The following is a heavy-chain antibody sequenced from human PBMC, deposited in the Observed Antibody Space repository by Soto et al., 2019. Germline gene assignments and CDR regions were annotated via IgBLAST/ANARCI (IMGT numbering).Heavy chain of an antibody. J-gene: IGHJ6*02. V-gene: IGHV5-51*01. D-gene: IGHD6-6*01. CDR3: AKDIDISSSYYGMDV. CDR1: GYSFTSYW. CDR2: IYPGDSDT. Sequence: PGESLKISCKGSGYSFTSYWIGWVRQMPGKGLEWMGIIYPGDSDTRYSPSFQGQVTISADKSISTAYLQWSSLKASDTALYYCAKDIDISSSYYGMDVWGQGTTVTVSS.